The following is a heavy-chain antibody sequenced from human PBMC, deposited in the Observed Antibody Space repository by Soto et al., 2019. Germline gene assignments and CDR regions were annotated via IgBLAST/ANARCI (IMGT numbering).Heavy chain of an antibody. D-gene: IGHD5-18*01. J-gene: IGHJ6*02. CDR2: IIPIFGTA. CDR3: ARDRPPVDTAMVGSRYYYYGMDV. Sequence: QVQLVQSGAEVKKPGSSVKVSCKASGGTFSSYAISWVRQAPGQGLEWMGGIIPIFGTANYAQKFQGRVRINADESTSTAYMELCSLRSEDTAVYYCARDRPPVDTAMVGSRYYYYGMDVWGQGTTVTVSS. V-gene: IGHV1-69*01. CDR1: GGTFSSYA.